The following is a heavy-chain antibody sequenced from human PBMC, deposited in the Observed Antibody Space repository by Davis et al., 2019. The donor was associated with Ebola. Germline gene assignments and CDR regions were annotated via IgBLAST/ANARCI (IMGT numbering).Heavy chain of an antibody. Sequence: ASVKVSCKASGYTFTGYYIHWVRQAPGQGLEWMGGIIPILGIANYAQKFQGRVTMTRDTSTSTVYMELSGLRSEDTAVYYCARSNPYFDYWGQGTLVTVSS. CDR2: IIPILGIA. CDR1: GYTFTGYY. V-gene: IGHV1-46*01. D-gene: IGHD3-16*02. CDR3: ARSNPYFDY. J-gene: IGHJ4*02.